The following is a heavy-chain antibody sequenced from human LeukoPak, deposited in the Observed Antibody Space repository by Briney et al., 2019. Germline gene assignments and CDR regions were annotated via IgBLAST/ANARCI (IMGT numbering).Heavy chain of an antibody. V-gene: IGHV3-23*01. Sequence: PGGSLRLSCVGSGFTLSSYAMSWVRQAPGKGLEWVSAISGSGTRTYYADSVKGRFTISRDISKNTLFLQMNSLRVEDTAMYFCASRGPCSGGTCYGLGDWGQGTLVTVSS. CDR2: ISGSGTRT. J-gene: IGHJ4*02. D-gene: IGHD2-15*01. CDR3: ASRGPCSGGTCYGLGD. CDR1: GFTLSSYA.